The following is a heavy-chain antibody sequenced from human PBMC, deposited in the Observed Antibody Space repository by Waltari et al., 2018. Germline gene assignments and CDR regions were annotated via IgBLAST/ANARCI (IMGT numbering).Heavy chain of an antibody. D-gene: IGHD3-22*01. V-gene: IGHV3-64D*06. CDR1: GFTFSSYA. CDR3: VKDSYDSSGNGDY. CDR2: SSSNGGST. J-gene: IGHJ4*02. Sequence: EVQLVESGGGLVQPGGSLRLSCSASGFTFSSYAMHWVRQAPGKGLEYVSASSSNGGSTYYADSVKGRFTISRDNSKNTLYLQMSSLRAEDTAVYYCVKDSYDSSGNGDYWGQGTSVIVSS.